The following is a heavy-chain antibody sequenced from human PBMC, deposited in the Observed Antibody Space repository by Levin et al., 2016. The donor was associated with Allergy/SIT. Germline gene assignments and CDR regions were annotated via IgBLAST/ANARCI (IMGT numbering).Heavy chain of an antibody. CDR2: IYYSGST. J-gene: IGHJ4*02. CDR1: GGSISSGGYY. D-gene: IGHD1-14*01. CDR3: AREHPYRPYYFDY. V-gene: IGHV4-31*03. Sequence: SETLSLLTCTVSGGSISSGGYYWSWIRQHPGKGLEWIGYIYYSGSTYYNPSLKSRVTISVDTSKNQFSLKLSSVTAADTAVYYCAREHPYRPYYFDYWGQGTLVTVSS.